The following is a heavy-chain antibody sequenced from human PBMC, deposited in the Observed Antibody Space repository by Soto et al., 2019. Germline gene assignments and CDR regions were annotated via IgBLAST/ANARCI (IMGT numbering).Heavy chain of an antibody. V-gene: IGHV4-31*03. J-gene: IGHJ6*01. D-gene: IGHD6-6*01. CDR1: GGSISSGGYY. CDR3: ARGEYSSSWSDYYYYYGMDV. CDR2: IYYSGST. Sequence: QVQLQESGPGLVKPSQTLSLTCTVSGGSISSGGYYWSWIRQHPGKGLEWIGYIYYSGSTDYNPSLKSRVTISVDTSKNQFSLKPSSVTAADTAVYYCARGEYSSSWSDYYYYYGMDVWGQGTTVTVSS.